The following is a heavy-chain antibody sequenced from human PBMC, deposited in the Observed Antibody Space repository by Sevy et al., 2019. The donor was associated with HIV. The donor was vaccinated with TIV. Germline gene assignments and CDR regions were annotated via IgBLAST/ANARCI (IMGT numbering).Heavy chain of an antibody. CDR1: GGSISNYY. CDR3: ARGKVPLTYYYGMDV. Sequence: SETLSLTCTVSGGSISNYYWTWIRQSPGKGLEWIGYIDYSGSTNYNPSLKSRVTISVDMSKNHLSLNMSSVTAADTATYYCARGKVPLTYYYGMDVWGQGTTVTVSS. CDR2: IDYSGST. V-gene: IGHV4-59*01. J-gene: IGHJ6*02.